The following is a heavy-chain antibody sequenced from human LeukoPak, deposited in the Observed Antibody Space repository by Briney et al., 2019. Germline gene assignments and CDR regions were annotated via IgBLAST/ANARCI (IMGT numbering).Heavy chain of an antibody. CDR3: ARVASSSWFDP. Sequence: KTSQTLSLTCTVSGGSISSGGYYWSWIRQHPGKGLEWIGYIYYSGSTYYNPSLKSRVTISVDTSKNQFSLKLSSVTAADTAVYYCARVASSSWFDPWGQGTLVTVSS. D-gene: IGHD6-6*01. CDR2: IYYSGST. V-gene: IGHV4-31*03. J-gene: IGHJ5*02. CDR1: GGSISSGGYY.